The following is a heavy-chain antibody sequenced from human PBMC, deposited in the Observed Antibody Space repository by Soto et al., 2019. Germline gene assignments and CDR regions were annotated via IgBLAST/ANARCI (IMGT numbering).Heavy chain of an antibody. CDR2: ISGSDSAT. V-gene: IGHV3-23*01. Sequence: PVGSLRLSCAASGFTFSSYAMGWVRQAPGKGLEWVSLISGSDSATYYADSVKGRFTISRDNSKNTLYLQMNSLRADDTAVYYCAKDMRIGGSWDFFFDFSGPGTLVTVSS. CDR1: GFTFSSYA. D-gene: IGHD1-26*01. J-gene: IGHJ4*02. CDR3: AKDMRIGGSWDFFFDF.